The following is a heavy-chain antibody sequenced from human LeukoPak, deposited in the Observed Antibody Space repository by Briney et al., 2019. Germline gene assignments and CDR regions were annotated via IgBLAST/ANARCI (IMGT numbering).Heavy chain of an antibody. V-gene: IGHV4-39*01. CDR2: IYYSGST. CDR3: ARHRGFKTVFDY. CDR1: DGSIRSSRFY. D-gene: IGHD4-17*01. J-gene: IGHJ4*02. Sequence: RWHSLSLTLSVSDGSIRSSRFYWGWIRQRPGKGLEWIASIYYSGSTYYNPSLKSRVSISVDTSMNQFSLKLSSVTVADTAGYYCARHRGFKTVFDYWGQGSLVAVSS.